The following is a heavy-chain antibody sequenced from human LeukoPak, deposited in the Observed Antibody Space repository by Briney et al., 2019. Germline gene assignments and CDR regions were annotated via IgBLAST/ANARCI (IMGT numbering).Heavy chain of an antibody. Sequence: SQTLSLTCAVSGGSISSGGYSWGWIRQPPGKGLEWIGYIYHSGSTYYNPSLKSRVTISVDRSKNQFSLKLSSVTAADTAVYYCARTVNIFYDSSGYFDYWGQGTLVTVSS. CDR2: IYHSGST. CDR3: ARTVNIFYDSSGYFDY. CDR1: GGSISSGGYS. J-gene: IGHJ4*02. V-gene: IGHV4-30-2*01. D-gene: IGHD3-22*01.